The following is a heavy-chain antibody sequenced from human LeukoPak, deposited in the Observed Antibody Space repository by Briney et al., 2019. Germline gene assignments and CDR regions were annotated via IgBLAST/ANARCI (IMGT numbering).Heavy chain of an antibody. D-gene: IGHD1-26*01. J-gene: IGHJ4*02. CDR2: ISRSGSTK. Sequence: GGSLRLTCAASGFTFSDYNMRWIRQAPGKGLEWVSSISRSGSTKYYADSVKGRFTISRDNAKNSVDLQMNSLRVEDTAVYYCARGLYGSPGDNWGQGTLVSVSS. V-gene: IGHV3-11*04. CDR3: ARGLYGSPGDN. CDR1: GFTFSDYN.